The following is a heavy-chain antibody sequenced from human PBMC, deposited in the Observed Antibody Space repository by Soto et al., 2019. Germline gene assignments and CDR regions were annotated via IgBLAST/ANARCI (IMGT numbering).Heavy chain of an antibody. CDR2: IYCGGST. V-gene: IGHV3-53*01. J-gene: IGHJ6*02. CDR1: GFTVSSNY. CDR3: ASSDVYSYYYYGMDV. Sequence: PGVTLRLSCAACGFTVSSNYLRWARQAPGKRLEWVSVIYCGGSTYYSDSVKGRFTISRDNSKNTLYLQMNSLRAEDTAVYYCASSDVYSYYYYGMDVWDQGXTVTVYS.